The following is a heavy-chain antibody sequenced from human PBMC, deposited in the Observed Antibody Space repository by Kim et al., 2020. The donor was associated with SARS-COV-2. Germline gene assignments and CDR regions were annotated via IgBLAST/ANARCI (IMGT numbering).Heavy chain of an antibody. V-gene: IGHV4-31*03. CDR1: GGSVNSGGNC. Sequence: SETLSLTCTVSGGSVNSGGNCWSWIRQHPGQGLEWIGYMCQSMGTYYSPSLESRVTISVDTSKNQFSLDLSSVTAADTAIYYCATCGRSYGNSFAYWGQG. J-gene: IGHJ4*02. CDR2: MCQSMGT. D-gene: IGHD5-18*01. CDR3: ATCGRSYGNSFAY.